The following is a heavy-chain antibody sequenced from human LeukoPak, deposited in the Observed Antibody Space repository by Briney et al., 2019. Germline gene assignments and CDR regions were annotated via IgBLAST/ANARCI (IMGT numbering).Heavy chain of an antibody. Sequence: GGSLRLSCAASGFTFSSYAMHWVRQAPGQGLEWMGWINPNSGGTNYAQKFQGWVTMTRDTSISTAYMELSRLRSDDTAVYYCARGIAAAAPPLWYWGQGTLVTVSS. CDR2: INPNSGGT. D-gene: IGHD6-13*01. V-gene: IGHV1-2*04. CDR1: GFTFSSYA. J-gene: IGHJ4*02. CDR3: ARGIAAAAPPLWY.